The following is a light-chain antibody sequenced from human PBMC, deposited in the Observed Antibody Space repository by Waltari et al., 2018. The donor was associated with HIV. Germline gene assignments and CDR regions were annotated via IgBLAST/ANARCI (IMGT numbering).Light chain of an antibody. CDR1: SRDVGGYNY. CDR3: SSYTSSSSYV. CDR2: DVG. J-gene: IGLJ1*01. Sequence: QPALTQPASVSGSPGQSITISCPGTSRDVGGYNYVSWYQQHPGKAPKLMIYDVGNRPSGVSNRFSGSKSGNTASLTISGLQAEDEADYYCSSYTSSSSYVFGTGTKVTVL. V-gene: IGLV2-14*01.